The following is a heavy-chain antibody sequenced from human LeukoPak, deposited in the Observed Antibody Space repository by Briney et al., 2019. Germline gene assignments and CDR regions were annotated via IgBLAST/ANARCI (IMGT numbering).Heavy chain of an antibody. CDR2: IYYSGST. D-gene: IGHD3-16*02. Sequence: PSETLSLTCTVSGGSISSYYWSWIRQPPGKGLEWIGYIYYSGSTNYNPSLKSRVTISVDTSKNQFSLKLSSVTAADTAVYYCARGTAGYHSSYFDYWGQGTLVTVSS. CDR1: GGSISSYY. V-gene: IGHV4-59*01. J-gene: IGHJ4*02. CDR3: ARGTAGYHSSYFDY.